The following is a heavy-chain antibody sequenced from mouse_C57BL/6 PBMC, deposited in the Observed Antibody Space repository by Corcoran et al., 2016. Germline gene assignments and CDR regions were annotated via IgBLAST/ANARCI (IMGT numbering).Heavy chain of an antibody. Sequence: EVQLQQSGPELVKPGASVKISCKASGYTFTDYYMNWVKQSHGKSLEWIGDINPNNGGTSYNQKFKGKATLTVDKSSSTPYMELRSLTSEESEVYYCSRRRIPWYFDVLGTGTTVTVSS. CDR1: GYTFTDYY. V-gene: IGHV1-26*01. CDR2: INPNNGGT. CDR3: SRRRIPWYFDV. J-gene: IGHJ1*03.